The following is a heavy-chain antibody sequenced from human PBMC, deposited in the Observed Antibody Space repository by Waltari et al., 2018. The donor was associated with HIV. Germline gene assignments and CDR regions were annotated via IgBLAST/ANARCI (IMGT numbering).Heavy chain of an antibody. CDR3: ARSTSMIVAGLPFDI. CDR1: AYTFKKYG. CDR2: ISVYNGNT. J-gene: IGHJ3*02. D-gene: IGHD3-22*01. Sequence: QVHLVQSGAEVKKPGASVKVSCKASAYTFKKYGISWARQAPGQGLEWMGWISVYNGNTKFAQKFQGRLFMTTDTSTSTAYMELRSLRFDDTAVYYCARSTSMIVAGLPFDIWGQGTMVTVSS. V-gene: IGHV1-18*01.